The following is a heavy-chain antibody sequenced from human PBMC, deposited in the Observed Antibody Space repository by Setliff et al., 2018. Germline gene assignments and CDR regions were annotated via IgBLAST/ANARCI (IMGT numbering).Heavy chain of an antibody. CDR3: GRHLGPWDPVDF. V-gene: IGHV4-38-2*01. Sequence: SETLSLTCAVSGFSISSGYYWGWIRQPPGKGLEWIVNIHHSGSTNYNPSLKSRVTISVDTSKNQFSLKLVSVTAADTAIYYCGRHLGPWDPVDFWGQGTLVTVSS. D-gene: IGHD1-26*01. J-gene: IGHJ4*02. CDR2: IHHSGST. CDR1: GFSISSGYY.